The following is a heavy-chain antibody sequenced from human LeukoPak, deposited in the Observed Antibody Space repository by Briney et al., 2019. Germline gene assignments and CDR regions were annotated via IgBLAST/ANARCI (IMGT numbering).Heavy chain of an antibody. CDR1: GGSFSGYY. Sequence: SETLSLTCAVYGGSFSGYYWSWIRQPPGEGLEWIGEINHSGSTNYNPSLKSRVTISVDTSKNQFSLKLSSVTAADTAVYYCARLGMVRGVLPYYYYYYMDVWGKGTTVTVSS. D-gene: IGHD3-10*01. CDR2: INHSGST. J-gene: IGHJ6*03. V-gene: IGHV4-34*01. CDR3: ARLGMVRGVLPYYYYYYMDV.